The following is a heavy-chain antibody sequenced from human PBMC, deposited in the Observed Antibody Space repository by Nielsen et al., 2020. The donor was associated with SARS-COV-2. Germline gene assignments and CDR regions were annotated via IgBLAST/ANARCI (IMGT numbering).Heavy chain of an antibody. V-gene: IGHV3-11*06. CDR1: GFTFSDYY. J-gene: IGHJ4*02. Sequence: GGSLRLSCAASGFTFSDYYMSWIRQAPGKGLEWVSYISSSNSYTNYADSVKGRFTISRDNAKNSLYLQMNSLRAEDTAVYYCARALLDFWSGSYYFDYWGQGTLVTVSS. D-gene: IGHD3-3*01. CDR3: ARALLDFWSGSYYFDY. CDR2: ISSSNSYT.